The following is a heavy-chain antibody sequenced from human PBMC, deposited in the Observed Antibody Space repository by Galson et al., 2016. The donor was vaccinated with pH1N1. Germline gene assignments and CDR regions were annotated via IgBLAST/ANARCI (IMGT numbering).Heavy chain of an antibody. J-gene: IGHJ4*02. CDR3: AKDRGYSYGRFFDY. V-gene: IGHV3-30*02. Sequence: SLRLSCAASGLTFNSYGMHWVRQAPGKGPEWVAFIRYDGSNKYYADSVKDRFTISRDNSKNMLYLQMNSLRTEDTAVYYCAKDRGYSYGRFFDYWGQGALVIVSS. D-gene: IGHD5-12*01. CDR2: IRYDGSNK. CDR1: GLTFNSYG.